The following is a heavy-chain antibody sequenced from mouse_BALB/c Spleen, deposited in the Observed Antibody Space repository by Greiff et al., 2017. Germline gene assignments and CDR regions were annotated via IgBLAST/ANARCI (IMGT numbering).Heavy chain of an antibody. V-gene: IGHV7-3*02. J-gene: IGHJ4*01. D-gene: IGHD2-14*01. Sequence: EVKLMESGGGLVQPGGSLRLSCATSGFTFTDYYMSWVRQPPGKALEWLGFIRNKANGYTTEYSASVKGRFTISRDNSQSILYLQMNTLRAEDSATYYCARASRYFYAMDYWGQGTSVTVSS. CDR1: GFTFTDYY. CDR3: ARASRYFYAMDY. CDR2: IRNKANGYTT.